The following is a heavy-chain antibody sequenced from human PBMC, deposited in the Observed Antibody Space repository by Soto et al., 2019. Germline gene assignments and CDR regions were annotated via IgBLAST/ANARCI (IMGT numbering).Heavy chain of an antibody. D-gene: IGHD5-18*01. J-gene: IGHJ6*02. CDR2: ISAYNGNT. Sequence: QVQLVQSGAEVKKPGASVKVSCKASGYTFPSYGIRWVRQSPGQGLEWMGWISAYNGNTNYAQKLQGRVTMTTDTHTSTAYMERRSLRSDDTAVYYCARVQYSPPYYYYYGMDGWGQGTTVTVSS. CDR1: GYTFPSYG. V-gene: IGHV1-18*01. CDR3: ARVQYSPPYYYYYGMDG.